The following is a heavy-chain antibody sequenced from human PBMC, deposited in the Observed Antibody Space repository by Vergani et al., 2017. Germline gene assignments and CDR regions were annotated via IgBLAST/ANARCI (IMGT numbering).Heavy chain of an antibody. J-gene: IGHJ3*02. D-gene: IGHD2-2*01. CDR1: GFTFSSYE. Sequence: EVQLVESGGGLVQPGGSLRLSCAASGFTFSSYEMNWVRQAPGKGLEWVSYISSSGSTIYYADSVKGRFTISRDNAKNSLYLQMNSLRAEDTAVYYCARGVRVGYCSSTSCSGFAFDIWGQGTMVTVSS. CDR2: ISSSGSTI. V-gene: IGHV3-48*03. CDR3: ARGVRVGYCSSTSCSGFAFDI.